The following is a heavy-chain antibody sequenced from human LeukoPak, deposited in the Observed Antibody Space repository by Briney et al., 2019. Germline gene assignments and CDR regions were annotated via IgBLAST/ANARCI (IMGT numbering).Heavy chain of an antibody. V-gene: IGHV3-43*02. CDR1: GFTFDDYA. Sequence: PGGSLRLSCAASGFTFDDYAMHWVRQAPGKGLEWVSLICGDGGSTYYAGSVKGRFTISRNNSKNSLYLQMNSLRTEDTALYYCAKDHSELSLSGPTDYWGQGTLVTVSS. CDR3: AKDHSELSLSGPTDY. CDR2: ICGDGGST. J-gene: IGHJ4*02. D-gene: IGHD3-16*02.